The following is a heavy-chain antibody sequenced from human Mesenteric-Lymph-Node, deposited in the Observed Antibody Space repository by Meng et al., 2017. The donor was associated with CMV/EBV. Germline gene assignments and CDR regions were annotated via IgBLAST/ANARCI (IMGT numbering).Heavy chain of an antibody. Sequence: FRSYAMHWVRQASGKGLEWVAVISYDGRNTYYADSVKGRFTISRDNSKNTLYLQMNSLRAEDTAVYYCARAHKYCSSTSCYWDWFDPWGQGTLVTVSS. V-gene: IGHV3-30*04. CDR2: ISYDGRNT. D-gene: IGHD2-2*01. J-gene: IGHJ5*02. CDR3: ARAHKYCSSTSCYWDWFDP. CDR1: FRSYA.